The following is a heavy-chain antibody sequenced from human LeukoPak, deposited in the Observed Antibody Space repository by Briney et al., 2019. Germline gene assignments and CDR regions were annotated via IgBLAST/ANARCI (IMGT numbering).Heavy chain of an antibody. J-gene: IGHJ4*02. D-gene: IGHD3-16*01. CDR1: GFTFDDYA. CDR2: ISWNSGSI. Sequence: GRSLRLSCAASGFTFDDYAMHWVRQAPGKGLEWVSGISWNSGSIGYADSVKGRFTISRDNAKNSLYLQMNSLRAEDTAVYYCARTALFGGRLTTPGLDYWGQGTLVTVSS. CDR3: ARTALFGGRLTTPGLDY. V-gene: IGHV3-9*01.